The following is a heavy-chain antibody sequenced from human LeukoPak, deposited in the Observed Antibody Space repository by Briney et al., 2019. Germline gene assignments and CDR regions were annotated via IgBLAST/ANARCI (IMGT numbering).Heavy chain of an antibody. CDR2: ISAYNGNT. V-gene: IGHV1-18*01. D-gene: IGHD5-12*01. Sequence: ASVTVSCKASGYTFTSYGISWVRQAPGQGLEWMGWISAYNGNTNYAQKLQGRVTMTTDTSTSIAYMELRSLRSDDTAVYYCAAIVATAFDYWGQGTLVTVSS. CDR3: AAIVATAFDY. J-gene: IGHJ4*02. CDR1: GYTFTSYG.